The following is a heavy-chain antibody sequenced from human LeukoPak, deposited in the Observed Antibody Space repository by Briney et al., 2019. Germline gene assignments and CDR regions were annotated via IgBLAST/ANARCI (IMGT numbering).Heavy chain of an antibody. CDR1: GGSISSYY. Sequence: SETLSLTCTVSGGSISSYYWSWIRQPPGKGLEWIGYIYYSGSTNYNPSLKSRVTISVDTSKNQFSLKLSSVTAADTAVYYCAREDYGDYEGNWFDPWGQGTLVTVSS. CDR3: AREDYGDYEGNWFDP. V-gene: IGHV4-59*01. CDR2: IYYSGST. D-gene: IGHD4-17*01. J-gene: IGHJ5*02.